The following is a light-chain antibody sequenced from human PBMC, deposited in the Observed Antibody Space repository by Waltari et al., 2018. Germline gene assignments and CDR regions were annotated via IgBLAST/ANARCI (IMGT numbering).Light chain of an antibody. J-gene: IGKJ4*02. CDR2: KAS. V-gene: IGKV1-5*03. CDR1: QTIRSW. Sequence: DIQMTQSPSTLSASVGDRVTITCRASQTIRSWLAWYQQKPGKAPQLLISKASSLESGVPSRFSGSGSGTEFTLTISSLLPDDFATYYCQQYKSFSPSFGGGTKVEI. CDR3: QQYKSFSPS.